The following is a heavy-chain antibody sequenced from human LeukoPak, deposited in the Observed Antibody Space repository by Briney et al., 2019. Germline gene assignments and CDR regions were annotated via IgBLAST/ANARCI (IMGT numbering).Heavy chain of an antibody. V-gene: IGHV3-21*01. J-gene: IGHJ5*02. Sequence: GGSLRLSCTASGFTFSSYSMNWVRQAPGKGLEWVSSITSSSDYIYYADSVKGRFTISRDNAENSLHLQMDSLRAEDAAVYYCAREFKSGYGMWAWGQGTLVTVSS. CDR1: GFTFSSYS. CDR2: ITSSSDYI. CDR3: AREFKSGYGMWA. D-gene: IGHD5-18*01.